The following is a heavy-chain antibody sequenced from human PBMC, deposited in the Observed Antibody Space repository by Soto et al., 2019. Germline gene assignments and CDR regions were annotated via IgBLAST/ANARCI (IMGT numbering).Heavy chain of an antibody. Sequence: SEKVSCKASGGTFSSYAISWVRQAPGQGLEWMGGIIPIFGTANYAQKFQGRVTITADESTSTAYMELSSLSSEDTAVYYCARDGVPGRYSSSWYYYFDYWGQGTLVTVSS. CDR1: GGTFSSYA. CDR2: IIPIFGTA. D-gene: IGHD6-13*01. V-gene: IGHV1-69*13. J-gene: IGHJ4*02. CDR3: ARDGVPGRYSSSWYYYFDY.